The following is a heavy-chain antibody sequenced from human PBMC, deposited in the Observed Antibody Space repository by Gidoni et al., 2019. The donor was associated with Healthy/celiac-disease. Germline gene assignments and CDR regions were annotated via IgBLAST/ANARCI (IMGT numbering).Heavy chain of an antibody. V-gene: IGHV3-30*02. J-gene: IGHJ4*02. CDR1: GFSFSTYA. Sequence: QVQLVESGGGVVQPGGSLRLSCAASGFSFSTYAMHWVRQAPGKGLEWVSFRRYDGSNKYYADSVKGRFTISRDNSKNTLYLQMNSLRAEDTAVYYCARDAIVNFDYWGQGTLVTVSS. CDR2: RRYDGSNK. D-gene: IGHD1-26*01. CDR3: ARDAIVNFDY.